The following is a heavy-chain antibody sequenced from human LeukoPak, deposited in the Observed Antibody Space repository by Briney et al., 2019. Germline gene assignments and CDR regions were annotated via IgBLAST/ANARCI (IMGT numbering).Heavy chain of an antibody. CDR3: ARCRNYCSSTSCYTMGEFDY. CDR1: GYSFTSYW. J-gene: IGHJ4*02. CDR2: VYLGDSDN. Sequence: GESLKISSKSSGYSFTSYWIGWVRQMPGKGLEWVGIVYLGDSDNSYSPSFQGQVTISADKSISTAYLQWSSLKASDTAMYYCARCRNYCSSTSCYTMGEFDYWGQGTLVTASS. D-gene: IGHD2-2*02. V-gene: IGHV5-51*01.